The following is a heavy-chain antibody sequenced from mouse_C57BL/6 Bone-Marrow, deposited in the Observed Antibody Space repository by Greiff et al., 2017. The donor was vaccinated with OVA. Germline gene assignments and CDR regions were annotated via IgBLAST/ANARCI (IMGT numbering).Heavy chain of an antibody. D-gene: IGHD3-2*02. Sequence: QVQLKESGAELVKPGASVKLSCKASGYTFTSYWMHWVKQRPGQGLEWIGMIHPNSGSTNYNEKFTSKATLTVDKSSSTAYMQLSSLTSEDSAVYYCAQLRHFDYWGQGTTLTVAS. CDR3: AQLRHFDY. V-gene: IGHV1-64*01. CDR1: GYTFTSYW. J-gene: IGHJ2*01. CDR2: IHPNSGST.